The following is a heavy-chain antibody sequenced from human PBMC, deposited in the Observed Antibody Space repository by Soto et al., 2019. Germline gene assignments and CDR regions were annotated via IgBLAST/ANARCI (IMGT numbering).Heavy chain of an antibody. J-gene: IGHJ6*02. D-gene: IGHD1-7*01. CDR3: ARDGGAGLELYYGMDV. V-gene: IGHV1-69*05. CDR2: IIPIFGTA. Sequence: QVQLVQSGAEVKKPGSSVKVSCKASGGTFSSYAISWVRQAPGQGLEWMGGIIPIFGTANYAQKFQGRVTITXXEXTXXGYMELSSLRSEDPGVYYCARDGGAGLELYYGMDVWGQGTTVTVSS. CDR1: GGTFSSYA.